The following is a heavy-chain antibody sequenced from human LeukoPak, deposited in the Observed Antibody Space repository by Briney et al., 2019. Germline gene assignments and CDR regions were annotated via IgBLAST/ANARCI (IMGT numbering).Heavy chain of an antibody. CDR1: GGTFSSYA. Sequence: SVKVSCKASGGTFSSYAISWVRQAPGQGLEWMGRIIPILGIANYAQKFQGRVTITADKSTSTAYMELSSLRSEDTAVYYCARDRDLGYCSSTSCYGVGAFDIWGQGTMVTVSS. CDR2: IIPILGIA. J-gene: IGHJ3*02. D-gene: IGHD2-2*01. V-gene: IGHV1-69*04. CDR3: ARDRDLGYCSSTSCYGVGAFDI.